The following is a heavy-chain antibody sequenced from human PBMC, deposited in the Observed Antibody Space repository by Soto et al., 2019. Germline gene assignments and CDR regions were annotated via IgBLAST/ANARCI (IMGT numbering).Heavy chain of an antibody. CDR1: VFNFDNYG. D-gene: IGHD1-7*01. J-gene: IGHJ4*02. CDR2: ITYDGSFQ. Sequence: PWGSLRRSCQASVFNFDNYGMHWVRKAPGKGLEWVAVITYDGSFQYYADSVKGRFTISRDNSKNTLFLHLNTLKPEDTAVYHCAKDRVGGTFYTPLGFWGQGTLVTVSS. V-gene: IGHV3-30*18. CDR3: AKDRVGGTFYTPLGF.